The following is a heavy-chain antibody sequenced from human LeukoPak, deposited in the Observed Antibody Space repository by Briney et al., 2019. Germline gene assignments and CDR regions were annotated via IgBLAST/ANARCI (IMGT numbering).Heavy chain of an antibody. J-gene: IGHJ6*02. V-gene: IGHV3-23*01. CDR1: GFTFSFYA. CDR2: ISGSGGST. D-gene: IGHD1-26*01. CDR3: AKYHSGYDGMDV. Sequence: GGSLRPSCAASGFTFSFYAVSWVRQAPGKGLEWVSTISGSGGSTYYADSVKGRFTISRDNSKNTLYLQMNSLRADDTAVYYCAKYHSGYDGMDVWGQGTTVTVSS.